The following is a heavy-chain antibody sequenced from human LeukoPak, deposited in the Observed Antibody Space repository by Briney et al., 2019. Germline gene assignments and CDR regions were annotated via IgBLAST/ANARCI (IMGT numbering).Heavy chain of an antibody. V-gene: IGHV4-30-4*02. CDR1: GGSISSGDYY. CDR3: ARDSGGSATRYYFDY. J-gene: IGHJ4*02. Sequence: SETLSLTCTVSGGSISSGDYYWSWIRQPPGKGLEWIGYIYYSGSTYYNPSLKSRVTISVDTSKNQFSLKLSSVTAADTAVYYCARDSGGSATRYYFDYWGQGTLVTVSS. D-gene: IGHD1-26*01. CDR2: IYYSGST.